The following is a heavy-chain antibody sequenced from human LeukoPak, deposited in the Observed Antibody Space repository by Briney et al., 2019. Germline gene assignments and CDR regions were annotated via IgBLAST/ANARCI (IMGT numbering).Heavy chain of an antibody. V-gene: IGHV4-30-2*01. CDR1: GGSISSGGYS. Sequence: SETLSLTCAVSGGSISSGGYSWSWIRQPPGKGLEWIGYIYHSGSTYYNPSLKSRVTISVDRSKNQFSLKLSSVTAADTAVYYCASSYTTVTTIFDYWGQGTLVTVSS. D-gene: IGHD4-17*01. CDR2: IYHSGST. CDR3: ASSYTTVTTIFDY. J-gene: IGHJ4*02.